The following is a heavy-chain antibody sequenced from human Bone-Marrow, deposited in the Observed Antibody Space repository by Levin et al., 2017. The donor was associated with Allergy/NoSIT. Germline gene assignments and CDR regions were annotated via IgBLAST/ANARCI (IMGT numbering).Heavy chain of an antibody. CDR1: EFTFSSYA. V-gene: IGHV3-30-3*01. D-gene: IGHD5-18*01. J-gene: IGHJ4*02. CDR2: ISYVGSTK. CDR3: ARDGPTRYTYGYGVFDY. Sequence: QAGGSLRLSCAASEFTFSSYAMHWVRQAPGKGLEWVAVISYVGSTKYYADSVKGRFTISRDNSKNTLYLRMSSLRAEDTALYYCARDGPTRYTYGYGVFDYWGQGTLVTVSS.